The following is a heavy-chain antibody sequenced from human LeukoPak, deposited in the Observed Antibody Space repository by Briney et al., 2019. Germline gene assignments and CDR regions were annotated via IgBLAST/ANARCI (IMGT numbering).Heavy chain of an antibody. CDR1: GYTFTDYY. D-gene: IGHD1-26*01. J-gene: IGHJ3*02. V-gene: IGHV1-69-2*01. CDR3: ATDLSRSELLDAFDI. Sequence: ATEKLSCKVSGYTFTDYYMHWVQQAPGKGLEWMGLVDPEDGETIYAEKFQGRVAITADTSTDTAYMELSSLRSEDTAVYYCATDLSRSELLDAFDIWGQRTMVTVSS. CDR2: VDPEDGET.